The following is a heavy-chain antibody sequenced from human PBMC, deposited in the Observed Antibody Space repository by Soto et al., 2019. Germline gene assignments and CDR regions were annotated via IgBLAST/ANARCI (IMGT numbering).Heavy chain of an antibody. V-gene: IGHV3-74*01. Sequence: GGSLRLSCAASGFNFSNHWMHWVRQRPAEGLVWVSRITSDGKSKAYAESVKGRFAIFRDNAKNTLYLQMNGLTAEDTAVYYCARESGDWPLNWFDPWGQGTLVTVSS. CDR3: ARESGDWPLNWFDP. CDR1: GFNFSNHW. J-gene: IGHJ5*02. D-gene: IGHD2-21*02. CDR2: ITSDGKSK.